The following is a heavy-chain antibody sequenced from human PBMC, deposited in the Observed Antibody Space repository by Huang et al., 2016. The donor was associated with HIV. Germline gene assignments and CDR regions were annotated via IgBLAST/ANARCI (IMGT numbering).Heavy chain of an antibody. CDR3: ARASRPHDFWSDYYKYSYYMDV. CDR2: MNPDNGNT. Sequence: QVQLLQSGTDVKKPGTSVKVSCKVSGYSFTTHDINWVRQATGQGLEGMGWMNPDNGNTGYGQRFQGRFTLTRNISISTAYMERTGLRSGDTGVYYCARASRPHDFWSDYYKYSYYMDVWGKGTPVIVS. J-gene: IGHJ6*03. CDR1: GYSFTTHD. V-gene: IGHV1-8*03. D-gene: IGHD3-3*01.